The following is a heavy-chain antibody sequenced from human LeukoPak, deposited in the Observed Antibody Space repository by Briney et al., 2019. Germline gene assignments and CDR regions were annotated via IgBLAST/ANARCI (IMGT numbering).Heavy chain of an antibody. D-gene: IGHD5-18*01. CDR2: IIPIFGTA. CDR1: GGTFSSYA. V-gene: IGHV1-69*05. CDR3: AKPPRYSYGYDY. Sequence: SVKVSCKASGGTFSSYAISWVRQAPGQGLEWMGGIIPIFGTANYAQKFQGRVTITTDESTSTAYMELSSLRSEDTAVYYCAKPPRYSYGYDYWGQGTLVTVSS. J-gene: IGHJ4*02.